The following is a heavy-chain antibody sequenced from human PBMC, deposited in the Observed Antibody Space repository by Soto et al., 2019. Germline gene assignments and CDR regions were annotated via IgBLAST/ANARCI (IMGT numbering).Heavy chain of an antibody. CDR3: ARDLVRDIDWPLTNGYYYGMDV. V-gene: IGHV1-18*04. CDR2: ISAYNGNT. CDR1: GYTFTSYG. Sequence: ASVKVSCKASGYTFTSYGISWVRQAPGQGLEWMGWISAYNGNTNYAQKLQGRVTMTTDTSTSTAYMELRSLRFDDTAVYYCARDLVRDIDWPLTNGYYYGMDVWGQGTTVTVSS. J-gene: IGHJ6*02. D-gene: IGHD3-9*01.